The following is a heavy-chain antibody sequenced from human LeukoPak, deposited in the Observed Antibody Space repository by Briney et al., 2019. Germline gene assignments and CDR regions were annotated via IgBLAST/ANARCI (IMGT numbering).Heavy chain of an antibody. Sequence: GGSLRLSCAASGFTFSSYGMHWVRQAPGKGLEWVCGINWNGGSAGYAASVKGRFTISRDNAKTSLYLQLNSLRVEDTAFYYCARGSSFSNYWGQGTLVTVSS. V-gene: IGHV3-20*04. CDR1: GFTFSSYG. CDR3: ARGSSFSNY. CDR2: INWNGGSA. D-gene: IGHD2-2*01. J-gene: IGHJ4*02.